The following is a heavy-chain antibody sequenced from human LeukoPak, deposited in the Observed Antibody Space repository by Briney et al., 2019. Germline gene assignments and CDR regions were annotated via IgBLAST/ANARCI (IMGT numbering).Heavy chain of an antibody. CDR1: GESFSGYY. Sequence: SETLSLTCAVYGESFSGYYWSWIRQPPGKGLEWIGYIYNSGSTNYNPSLKSRVTISLDTSKNQFSLKLSSVTAADTAVYYCARGVVAAAGRTFDFWGQGTLVTVSS. CDR2: IYNSGST. CDR3: ARGVVAAAGRTFDF. D-gene: IGHD6-13*01. V-gene: IGHV4-59*01. J-gene: IGHJ4*02.